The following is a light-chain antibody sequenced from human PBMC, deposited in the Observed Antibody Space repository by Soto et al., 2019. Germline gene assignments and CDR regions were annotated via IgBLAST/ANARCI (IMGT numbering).Light chain of an antibody. Sequence: DIQMTQSPSSLSVSVGDRVTITCRASQSIGCSLNWYQQKLGKAPKLLIYAASSLQSGVPSRFSGSGSGTDFTLTISSLQPEDFATYYCQQSYSTPLTFGGGTKVDIK. CDR1: QSIGCS. J-gene: IGKJ4*01. CDR3: QQSYSTPLT. CDR2: AAS. V-gene: IGKV1-39*01.